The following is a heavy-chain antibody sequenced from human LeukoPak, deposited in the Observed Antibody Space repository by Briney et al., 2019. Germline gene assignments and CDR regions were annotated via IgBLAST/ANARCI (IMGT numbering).Heavy chain of an antibody. CDR3: ARDPSNSAGYHAHFDS. CDR2: ISCYNGDT. J-gene: IGHJ4*02. D-gene: IGHD5-12*01. V-gene: IGHV1-18*04. CDR1: GYTFTHHG. Sequence: GASVKVSCKASGYTFTHHGISWVRQAPGQGLEWKGWISCYNGDTMYAQNVQGRATMTTDTSTTTAYIELRSLSSDDTAMYYCARDPSNSAGYHAHFDSWGQGTLVTVSS.